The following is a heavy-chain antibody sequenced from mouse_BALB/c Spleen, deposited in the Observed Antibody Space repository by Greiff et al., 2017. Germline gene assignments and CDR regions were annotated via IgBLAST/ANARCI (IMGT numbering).Heavy chain of an antibody. Sequence: EVKLVESGTVLARPGASVKMSCKASGYSFTSYWMHWVKQRPGQGLEWIGAIYPGNSDTSYNQKFKGKAKLTAVTSASTAYMELSSLTNEDSAVYYCTRWTTASAMDYWGQGTSVTVSS. CDR3: TRWTTASAMDY. J-gene: IGHJ4*01. CDR2: IYPGNSDT. CDR1: GYSFTSYW. V-gene: IGHV1-5*01. D-gene: IGHD1-2*01.